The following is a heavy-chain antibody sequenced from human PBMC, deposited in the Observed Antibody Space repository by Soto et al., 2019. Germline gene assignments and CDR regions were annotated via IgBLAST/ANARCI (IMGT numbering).Heavy chain of an antibody. Sequence: EVQLVESGGGLVKPGGSLRLSCAASGFTYSSYSMNWVRQAPGKGLEWVASISTSSSYIYYADSVKGRFTISRDNAKNSLYLQMNSLRAEDTAVYSCASQTYSSYWGYFAYWGQGALVTVSS. V-gene: IGHV3-21*01. J-gene: IGHJ4*02. D-gene: IGHD6-6*01. CDR3: ASQTYSSYWGYFAY. CDR2: ISTSSSYI. CDR1: GFTYSSYS.